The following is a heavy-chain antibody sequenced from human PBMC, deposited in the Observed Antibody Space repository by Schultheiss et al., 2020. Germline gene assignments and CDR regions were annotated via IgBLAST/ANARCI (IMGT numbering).Heavy chain of an antibody. CDR1: GFTVSSNY. V-gene: IGHV3-53*05. CDR2: IYGGGST. Sequence: GGSLRLSCAASGFTVSSNYMSWVRQAPGKGLEWVSVIYGGGSTYYADSVKGRFTISRDNSKNTLYLQMNSLRAEDTAVYYCAKDLAVGATEYYYYGMDVWGQGTTVTVYS. CDR3: AKDLAVGATEYYYYGMDV. D-gene: IGHD1-26*01. J-gene: IGHJ6*02.